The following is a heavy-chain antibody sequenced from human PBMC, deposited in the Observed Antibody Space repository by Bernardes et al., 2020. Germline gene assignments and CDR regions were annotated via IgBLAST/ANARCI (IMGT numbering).Heavy chain of an antibody. CDR1: GFTFSSYW. CDR3: AREETVPMGLYYYYYYGMDV. J-gene: IGHJ6*02. CDR2: INSDGSST. D-gene: IGHD3-10*01. Sequence: GGSLRLSCAASGFTFSSYWMHWVRQAPGKGLVWVSRINSDGSSTSYADSVKGRFTISRDNAKNTLYLQMNSLRAEDTAVYYCAREETVPMGLYYYYYYGMDVWGQGTTVTVSS. V-gene: IGHV3-74*01.